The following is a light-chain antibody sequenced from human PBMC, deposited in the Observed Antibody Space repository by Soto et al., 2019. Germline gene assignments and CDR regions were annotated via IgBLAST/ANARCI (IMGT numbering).Light chain of an antibody. CDR2: GAS. Sequence: EIVLTQSPATLSLSPGERTTLSCRASQTITTYLAWYQQKPGQPPRLLIYGASNRATGIPARFSGSGSGTDFTLTISNLEPEDFAVYYCQQYGSSLTFGGGTKVEIK. CDR1: QTITTY. V-gene: IGKV3-20*01. J-gene: IGKJ4*01. CDR3: QQYGSSLT.